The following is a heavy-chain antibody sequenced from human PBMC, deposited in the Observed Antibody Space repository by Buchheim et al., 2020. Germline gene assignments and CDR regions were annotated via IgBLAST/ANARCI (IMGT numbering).Heavy chain of an antibody. V-gene: IGHV3-23*01. D-gene: IGHD3-9*01. CDR2: ISGSGGST. CDR1: GFTFSSYA. J-gene: IGHJ6*02. CDR3: AKDSPLQVFSLGGYYYGMDV. Sequence: EVQLLESGGGLVQPGGSLRLSCAASGFTFSSYAMSWVRQAPGKGLEWVSAISGSGGSTYYADSVKGRFTISRDNSKNTLYLQMHSLRAEDTAVYYCAKDSPLQVFSLGGYYYGMDVWGQGTT.